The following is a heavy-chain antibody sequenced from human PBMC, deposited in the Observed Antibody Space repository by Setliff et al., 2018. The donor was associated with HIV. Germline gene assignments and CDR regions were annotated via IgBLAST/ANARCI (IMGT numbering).Heavy chain of an antibody. CDR1: GGTFSAYA. J-gene: IGHJ4*02. V-gene: IGHV1-69*04. Sequence: SVKVSCKASGGTFSAYAVNWVRQAPGQGLEWMGRIISILGTPNYSQKFQGRVTMTTDTSTSTAYMELRSLRSDDTAVYYCARAGAEVTSHFDWWGQGTLVTVSS. D-gene: IGHD2-21*02. CDR2: IISILGTP. CDR3: ARAGAEVTSHFDW.